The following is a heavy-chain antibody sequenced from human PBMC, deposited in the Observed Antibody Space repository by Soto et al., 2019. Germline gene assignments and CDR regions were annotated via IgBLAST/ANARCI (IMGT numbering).Heavy chain of an antibody. CDR1: GFTFSSYS. V-gene: IGHV3-48*01. D-gene: IGHD2-2*01. CDR3: ARAPAAMGWGYYYYYMEV. CDR2: ISSSSSTI. Sequence: GGSLRLSCAPSGFTFSSYSMNWVRQAPGKGLEWVSYISSSSSTIYYADSVKGRFTISRDNAKNSLYLQMNSLRAEDTAVYYCARAPAAMGWGYYYYYMEVLGKGTTVTVSS. J-gene: IGHJ6*03.